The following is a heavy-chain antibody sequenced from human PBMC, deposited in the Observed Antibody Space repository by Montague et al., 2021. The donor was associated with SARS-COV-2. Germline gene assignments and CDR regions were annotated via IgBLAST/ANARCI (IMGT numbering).Heavy chain of an antibody. J-gene: IGHJ5*02. V-gene: IGHV4-30-2*01. Sequence: TLSLTFAVSGXSISNGGYTWSWIRRPPGKGLEWIGYIDQSGTTRYNRGLKSRVTMSVDNSTNQFSLQLTSVIAADTAIYFCARSMIRGGLNWFDPWGQGTLVTVSS. CDR2: IDQSGTT. CDR1: GXSISNGGYT. D-gene: IGHD3-10*01. CDR3: ARSMIRGGLNWFDP.